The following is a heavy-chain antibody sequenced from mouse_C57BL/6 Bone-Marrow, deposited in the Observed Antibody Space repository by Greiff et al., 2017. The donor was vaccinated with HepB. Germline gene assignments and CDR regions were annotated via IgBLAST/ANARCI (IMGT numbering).Heavy chain of an antibody. V-gene: IGHV1-64*01. CDR2: IHPNSGST. Sequence: QVQLQQPGAELVKPGASVKLSCKASGYTFTSYWMHWVKQRPGQGLEWIGMIHPNSGSTNYNEKFKSKATLTVDTSSNTAYLQLSSLTSEDTAVYYCTTEYGNSWFAYWGQGTLVTVSA. CDR1: GYTFTSYW. CDR3: TTEYGNSWFAY. D-gene: IGHD2-10*02. J-gene: IGHJ3*01.